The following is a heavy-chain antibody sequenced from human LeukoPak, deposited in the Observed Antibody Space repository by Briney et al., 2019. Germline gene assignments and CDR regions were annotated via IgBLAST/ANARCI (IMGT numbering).Heavy chain of an antibody. V-gene: IGHV4-39*01. Sequence: SETLSLTCTVSGGSIRSSYYYWGWLRQPPGKGLEWIGSIYDSGSTYYNPSLKSRVTISVDTSKNQFSLKLNSVTAADTAVYYCARQRGSSRSYDYWGQGTLVTVSS. D-gene: IGHD6-13*01. CDR2: IYDSGST. CDR1: GGSIRSSYYY. J-gene: IGHJ4*02. CDR3: ARQRGSSRSYDY.